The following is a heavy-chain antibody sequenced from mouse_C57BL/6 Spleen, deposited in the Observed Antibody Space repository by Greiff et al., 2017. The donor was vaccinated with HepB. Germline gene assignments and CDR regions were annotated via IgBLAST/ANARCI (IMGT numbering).Heavy chain of an antibody. CDR3: ARLEYYGSSFYYFDY. CDR2: IDPSDSET. CDR1: GYTFTSYW. Sequence: QVQLQQPGAELVRPGSSVKLSCKASGYTFTSYWMHWVKQRPIQGLEWIGNIDPSDSETHYNQKFKNKATLTVDKSSRTTYMQLSSLTSEDSAVYYCARLEYYGSSFYYFDYWGQGTTLTVSS. J-gene: IGHJ2*01. D-gene: IGHD1-1*01. V-gene: IGHV1-52*01.